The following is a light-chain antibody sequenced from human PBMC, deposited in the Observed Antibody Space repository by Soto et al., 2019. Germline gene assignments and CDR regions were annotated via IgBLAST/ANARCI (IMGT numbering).Light chain of an antibody. CDR1: SSDVGGYNY. J-gene: IGLJ1*01. CDR3: SSYTSSSKV. V-gene: IGLV2-14*01. Sequence: QSALTQPASVSGSPGQSITISCTGTSSDVGGYNYVSWYQQHPGKAPKLMIYEVSNRPSGVSNRFSGSKSGNTASLTISGLQAEYEADYYCSSYTSSSKVFGTETKLTVL. CDR2: EVS.